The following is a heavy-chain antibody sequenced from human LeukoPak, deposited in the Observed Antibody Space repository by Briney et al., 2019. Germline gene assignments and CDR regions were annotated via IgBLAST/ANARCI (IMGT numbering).Heavy chain of an antibody. V-gene: IGHV1-3*01. CDR2: INAGNGNT. CDR3: ARSPRGYSSSWYSFDY. CDR1: GYTLTSYA. D-gene: IGHD6-13*01. Sequence: ASVKVSCKASGYTLTSYAMHWVRQAPGQRLEWMGWINAGNGNTKYSQKFQGRVTTTRDTSASTAYMELSSLRSEDTAVYYCARSPRGYSSSWYSFDYWGQGTLVTVSS. J-gene: IGHJ4*02.